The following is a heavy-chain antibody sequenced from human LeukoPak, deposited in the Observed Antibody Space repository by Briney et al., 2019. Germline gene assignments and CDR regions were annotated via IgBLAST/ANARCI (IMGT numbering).Heavy chain of an antibody. CDR3: ARAILLWFGELLTPPLYYFDY. Sequence: SQTLSLTCAISGDTVSSNSAAWNWIRQSPSRGLEWLESAYYRSKWYNDYAVSVKSRITINPDTSKNQFSLQLNSVTPEDTAVYYCARAILLWFGELLTPPLYYFDYWGQGTLVTVSS. CDR2: AYYRSKWYN. V-gene: IGHV6-1*01. CDR1: GDTVSSNSAA. D-gene: IGHD3-10*01. J-gene: IGHJ4*02.